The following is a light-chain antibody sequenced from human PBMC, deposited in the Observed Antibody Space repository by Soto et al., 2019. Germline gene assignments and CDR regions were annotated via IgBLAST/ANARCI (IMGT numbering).Light chain of an antibody. J-gene: IGKJ4*01. V-gene: IGKV2-28*01. CDR3: QKYNSAPLT. CDR1: QSLLHSNGYNY. CDR2: LGS. Sequence: EIVMTQSPLSLPVTPGEPASITCRSSQSLLHSNGYNYLDWYLQKPGQSPQLLIYLGSNRASGVPDRFSGSGSGTDFTLTISSLQPEDVATYYCQKYNSAPLTFGGGTKVDI.